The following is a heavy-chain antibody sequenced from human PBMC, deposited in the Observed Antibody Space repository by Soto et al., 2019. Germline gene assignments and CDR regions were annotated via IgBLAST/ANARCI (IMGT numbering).Heavy chain of an antibody. Sequence: TGGSLRLSCAASGFTFSSYAMTWVRQAPGKGMEWVAGISASGGSTYYADSVKGRFTISRDISKNTLYLQMNSLRAEDAAVYYCAKDFVGSIPDCFDSWGQGTLVTVSS. CDR2: ISASGGST. CDR1: GFTFSSYA. CDR3: AKDFVGSIPDCFDS. J-gene: IGHJ4*02. D-gene: IGHD2-15*01. V-gene: IGHV3-23*01.